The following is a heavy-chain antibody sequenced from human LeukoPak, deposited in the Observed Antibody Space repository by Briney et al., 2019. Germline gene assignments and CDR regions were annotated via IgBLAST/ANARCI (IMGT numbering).Heavy chain of an antibody. V-gene: IGHV4-34*01. J-gene: IGHJ5*02. CDR2: INHSGST. CDR1: GGSFSGYY. CDR3: ARGVRGKYSYGTFTSRWFDP. Sequence: PSETLSLTCAVYGGSFSGYYWSWIRQPPGKGLEWIGEINHSGSTNYNPSLKSRVTISVDTSKNQFSLKLSSVTAADTAVYYCARGVRGKYSYGTFTSRWFDPWGQGTLVTVSS. D-gene: IGHD5-18*01.